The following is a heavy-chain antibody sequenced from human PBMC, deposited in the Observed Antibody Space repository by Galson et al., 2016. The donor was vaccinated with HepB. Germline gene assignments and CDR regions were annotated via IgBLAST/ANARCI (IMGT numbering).Heavy chain of an antibody. D-gene: IGHD3-22*01. V-gene: IGHV6-1*01. J-gene: IGHJ4*02. CDR1: GDSVSSNSAA. Sequence: CAISGDSVSSNSAAWNWIRQSPSRGLEWLGRTYYRSKWYNDYAESVKSRITINPDTSKNQFSLQLNSVTPEDTAPYYCARGKYFESSGPFGSGGYYFDNWGQGTLVIVSS. CDR3: ARGKYFESSGPFGSGGYYFDN. CDR2: TYYRSKWYN.